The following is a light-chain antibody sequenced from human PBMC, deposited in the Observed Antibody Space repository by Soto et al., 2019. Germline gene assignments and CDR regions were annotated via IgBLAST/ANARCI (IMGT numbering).Light chain of an antibody. V-gene: IGLV2-11*01. Sequence: QSALTQPRSVSGSPGQSVTISCTGTSSDVGGYSYVSWYQQHPGKAPKLMIYDVTKRPSGVPDRFSGSKSGNTASLTISGLQAEDEADYSCCSYVDNYTFVFGAGTKVTV. J-gene: IGLJ1*01. CDR3: CSYVDNYTFV. CDR2: DVT. CDR1: SSDVGGYSY.